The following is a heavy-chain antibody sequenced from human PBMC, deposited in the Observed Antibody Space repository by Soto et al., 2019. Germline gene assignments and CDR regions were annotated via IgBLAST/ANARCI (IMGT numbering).Heavy chain of an antibody. Sequence: QVQLQESGPGLVKPSAAQSVTCAASGGSISSNNWWSWVRQPPGKGLEWIGEIFHSGSTNYNPSLKSRVTISVDKSKNQFSLKVTSVTAADTAVYYCAARGWSGYGRWGQGTLVTVSS. CDR2: IFHSGST. CDR3: AARGWSGYGR. V-gene: IGHV4-4*02. D-gene: IGHD3-3*01. J-gene: IGHJ4*02. CDR1: GGSISSNNW.